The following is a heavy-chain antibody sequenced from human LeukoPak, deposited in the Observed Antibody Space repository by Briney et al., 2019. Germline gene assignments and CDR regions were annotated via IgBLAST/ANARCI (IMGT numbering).Heavy chain of an antibody. CDR1: GFTFSSYW. CDR3: ARVRYYYDSSGYVEYFDY. V-gene: IGHV3-7*01. D-gene: IGHD3-22*01. CDR2: IKQYGSEK. Sequence: GDPLRLSCAASGFTFSSYWMSWVRQAPGKGLEWVANIKQYGSEKYYVGSVKGRFTISRDNAKNSLYLQMNSLRAEDTAVYYCARVRYYYDSSGYVEYFDYWGQGTLVTVSS. J-gene: IGHJ4*02.